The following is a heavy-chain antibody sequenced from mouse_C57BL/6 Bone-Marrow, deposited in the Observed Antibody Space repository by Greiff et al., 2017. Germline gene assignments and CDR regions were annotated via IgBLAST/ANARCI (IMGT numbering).Heavy chain of an antibody. CDR1: GFTFSSYT. J-gene: IGHJ3*01. D-gene: IGHD1-1*01. CDR2: ISGGGGNT. V-gene: IGHV5-9*01. Sequence: EVQLQESGGGLVKPGGSLKLSCAASGFTFSSYTMSWVRQTPEKRLEWVATISGGGGNTYYPDSVKGRFTISRDNAKNTLYLQMSSLRSEDTALYYCARQRDYYGSSYGFAYWGQGTLVTVSA. CDR3: ARQRDYYGSSYGFAY.